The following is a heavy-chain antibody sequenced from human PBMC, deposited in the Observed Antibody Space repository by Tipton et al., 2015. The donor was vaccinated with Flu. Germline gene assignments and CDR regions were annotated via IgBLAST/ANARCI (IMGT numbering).Heavy chain of an antibody. V-gene: IGHV5-51*01. CDR3: ARQWSVVPAPTPLDY. J-gene: IGHJ4*02. Sequence: QSGPEVKKPGESLKISCKGSGYSFTSYWIGWVRQMPGKGLEWMGIIYPGDSDTRYSPSFQGQVTISADKSISTAYLQWSSLKASDTAMYYCARQWSVVPAPTPLDYWGQGTLVTVSS. D-gene: IGHD2-2*01. CDR2: IYPGDSDT. CDR1: GYSFTSYW.